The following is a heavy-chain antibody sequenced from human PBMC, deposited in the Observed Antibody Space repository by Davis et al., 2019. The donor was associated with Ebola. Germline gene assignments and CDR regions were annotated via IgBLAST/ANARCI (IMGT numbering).Heavy chain of an antibody. Sequence: GSLRLSCAASGFTFSSYSMNWVRQAPGKGLEWIGETSHHPDYTNYSPSFGGRVTISVDTSKNQFSLKLSSVTAADTAVYYCARREVGGIAVFDYWGQGTLVTVSS. CDR2: TSHHPDYT. CDR3: ARREVGGIAVFDY. J-gene: IGHJ4*02. V-gene: IGHV4-34*01. CDR1: GFTFSSYS. D-gene: IGHD6-19*01.